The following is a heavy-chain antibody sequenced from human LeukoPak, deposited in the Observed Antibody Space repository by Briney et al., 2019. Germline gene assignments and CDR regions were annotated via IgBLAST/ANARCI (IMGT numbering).Heavy chain of an antibody. CDR1: GFTFSSYA. CDR2: ISGSGGST. Sequence: GGSLRLSCAASGFTFSSYAMSWVRQAPGKGLEWVSAISGSGGSTYYADSVKGRFTISRDNSRETLYLQMNSLRAEDTAVYYCAKGYYDYVWGSYYFDYWGQGTLVTVSS. CDR3: AKGYYDYVWGSYYFDY. V-gene: IGHV3-23*01. J-gene: IGHJ4*02. D-gene: IGHD3-16*01.